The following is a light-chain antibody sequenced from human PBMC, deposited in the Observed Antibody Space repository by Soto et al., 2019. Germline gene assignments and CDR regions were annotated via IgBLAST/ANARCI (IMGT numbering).Light chain of an antibody. J-gene: IGKJ1*01. CDR3: QHYGRSLTWT. CDR2: GAS. CDR1: QSVSSTY. Sequence: EIVLTQSPGTLSLSPGDRATLSCRASQSVSSTYLAWYQQKAGQAPKLLVYGASTRATGTPDRFSGSGSGTYFTLTISRLEPEDFAVYYCQHYGRSLTWTFGQGTKV. V-gene: IGKV3-20*01.